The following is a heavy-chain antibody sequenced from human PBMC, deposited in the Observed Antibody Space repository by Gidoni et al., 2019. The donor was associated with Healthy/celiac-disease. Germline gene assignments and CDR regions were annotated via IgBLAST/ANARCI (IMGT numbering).Heavy chain of an antibody. CDR3: ARRRVSSSSPYYYGMDV. J-gene: IGHJ6*02. Sequence: QVQLVVSGGGVVQPGRSLILSCAASGFTFSRYGMHWVRQAPGKGLEWVAVIWYDGRNKYYADSVKGRFTNSRDKSKNTLYLQMNSLRAEDTAVYYCARRRVSSSSPYYYGMDVWGQGTTVTVSS. CDR1: GFTFSRYG. CDR2: IWYDGRNK. V-gene: IGHV3-33*01. D-gene: IGHD6-6*01.